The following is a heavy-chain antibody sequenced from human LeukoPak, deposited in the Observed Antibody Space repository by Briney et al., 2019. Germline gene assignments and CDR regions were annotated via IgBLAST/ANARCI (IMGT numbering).Heavy chain of an antibody. D-gene: IGHD6-13*01. V-gene: IGHV4-34*01. CDR3: ARAGLVQGWFDP. CDR1: GGSFSAYY. CDR2: INHSGST. Sequence: SETLSLTCAVYGGSFSAYYWSWIRQPPGKGLEWIGEINHSGSTNYNPSLKSRVTISVDTSKKQFSLKLRSVTAADTAVYYCARAGLVQGWFDPWGQGTLVTVSS. J-gene: IGHJ5*02.